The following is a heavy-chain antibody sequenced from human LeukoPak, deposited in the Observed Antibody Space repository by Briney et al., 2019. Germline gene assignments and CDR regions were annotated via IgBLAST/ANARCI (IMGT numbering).Heavy chain of an antibody. V-gene: IGHV4-59*11. J-gene: IGHJ3*02. Sequence: SETLSLTRAVSDDSFSSHYWTWIRQPPRKGLEGIGYISYIGSTNYHPPLKKRVTISIDTSKNQLPLKLRSVTAADTAVFYCARNPVKVTKGFDIWGQGTMVSVSS. CDR3: ARNPVKVTKGFDI. D-gene: IGHD4-17*01. CDR1: DDSFSSHY. CDR2: ISYIGST.